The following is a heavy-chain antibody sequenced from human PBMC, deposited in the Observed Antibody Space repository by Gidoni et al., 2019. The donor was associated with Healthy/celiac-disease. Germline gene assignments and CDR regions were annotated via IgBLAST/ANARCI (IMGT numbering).Heavy chain of an antibody. CDR2: ISGSGGST. J-gene: IGHJ4*02. CDR3: AKGDVTYCGGDCYSAYFDY. D-gene: IGHD2-21*02. CDR1: GFTFSSYA. V-gene: IGHV3-23*01. Sequence: EVQLLESGGGLVQPGGSLRLSCAASGFTFSSYAMSWVRQAPGKGLEWVSAISGSGGSTYYADSVKGRFTISRDNSKNTLYLQMNSLRAEDTAVYYCAKGDVTYCGGDCYSAYFDYWGQGTLVTVSS.